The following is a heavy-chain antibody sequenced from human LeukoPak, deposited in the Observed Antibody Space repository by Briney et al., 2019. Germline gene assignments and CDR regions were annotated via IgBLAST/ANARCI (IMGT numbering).Heavy chain of an antibody. CDR2: TYYRSKWYN. D-gene: IGHD6-19*01. Sequence: SQTLSLTCVTSGDSVSSNSAAWNWIRQSPSRGLEWLGRTYYRSKWYNDYAVSVKSRITINPDTSKNQFSLQLNSVTPEDTAVYYCARGIAVAGKSGYFQHWGQGTLVTVSS. J-gene: IGHJ1*01. V-gene: IGHV6-1*01. CDR3: ARGIAVAGKSGYFQH. CDR1: GDSVSSNSAA.